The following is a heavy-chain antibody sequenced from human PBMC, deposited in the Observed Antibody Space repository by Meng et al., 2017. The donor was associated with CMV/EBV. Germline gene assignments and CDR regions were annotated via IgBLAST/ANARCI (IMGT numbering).Heavy chain of an antibody. Sequence: SETLSLTCTVSGYSISSGYYWGWIRQPPGKGLEWIGSIYHSGSTYYNPSLKSRVTTSVDTSKNQFSLKLSSVTAADTAVYYCARSGRSSSSGRSFLDYWGQGTLVTVSS. CDR1: GYSISSGYY. D-gene: IGHD6-6*01. CDR3: ARSGRSSSSGRSFLDY. J-gene: IGHJ4*02. V-gene: IGHV4-38-2*02. CDR2: IYHSGST.